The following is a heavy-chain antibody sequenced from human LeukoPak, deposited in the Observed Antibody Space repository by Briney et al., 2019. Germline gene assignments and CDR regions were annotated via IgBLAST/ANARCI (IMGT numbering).Heavy chain of an antibody. V-gene: IGHV4-4*07. CDR2: IYTSGST. J-gene: IGHJ6*02. CDR1: GGSMSSYY. D-gene: IGHD2-2*01. CDR3: ARDGCSSTSCYYYYYGMDV. Sequence: PSETRSLTCTVSGGSMSSYYWSWIRQPAGKGLEWIGRIYTSGSTNYNPSLKSRVTMSVDTSKNQFSLKLSSVTAADTAVYYCARDGCSSTSCYYYYYGMDVWGQGTTVTVSS.